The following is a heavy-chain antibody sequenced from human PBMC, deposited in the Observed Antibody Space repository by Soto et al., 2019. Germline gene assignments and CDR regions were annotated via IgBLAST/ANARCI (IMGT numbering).Heavy chain of an antibody. CDR2: IYYSGST. V-gene: IGHV4-59*01. CDR1: GGSISSYY. J-gene: IGHJ4*02. CDR3: ARNGEYCENFDY. D-gene: IGHD3-10*01. Sequence: PSETLSLTCTVSGGSISSYYWSWIRQPPGKGLEWIGYIYYSGSTNYNPSLKSRVTISVDTSNNQFSLKLSSVTAADTAVYYCARNGEYCENFDYWGQGTLVTVSS.